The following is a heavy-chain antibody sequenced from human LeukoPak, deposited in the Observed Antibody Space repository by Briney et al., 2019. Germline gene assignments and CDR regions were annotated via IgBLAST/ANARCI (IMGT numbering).Heavy chain of an antibody. V-gene: IGHV3-23*01. J-gene: IGHJ6*03. CDR3: AKDGVWYYYYMDV. D-gene: IGHD2-21*01. Sequence: GGSLRLSCAASGFTFSSYSMSWVRQAPGKGLEWVSAISGSGGSTYYADSVKGRFTISRDNSKNTLYLQMNSLRAEDTAVYYCAKDGVWYYYYMDVWGKGTTVTISS. CDR2: ISGSGGST. CDR1: GFTFSSYS.